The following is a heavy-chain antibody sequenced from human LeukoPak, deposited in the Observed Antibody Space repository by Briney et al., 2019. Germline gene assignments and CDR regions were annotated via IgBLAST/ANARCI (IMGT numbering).Heavy chain of an antibody. V-gene: IGHV4-31*03. CDR1: GGSISSGGYY. CDR3: ARVHYDILTGYSSEAFDI. J-gene: IGHJ3*02. Sequence: SSETLSLTCTVSGGSISSGGYYWSWIRQHPGKGLEWIGYIYYSGSTYYNPSLKSRVTISVDTSKNQFSLKLSSVTAADTAVYYCARVHYDILTGYSSEAFDIWGQGTMVTVSS. CDR2: IYYSGST. D-gene: IGHD3-9*01.